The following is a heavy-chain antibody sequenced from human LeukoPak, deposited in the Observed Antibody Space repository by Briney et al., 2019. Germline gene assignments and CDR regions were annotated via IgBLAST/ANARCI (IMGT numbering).Heavy chain of an antibody. CDR2: TISSGRYI. D-gene: IGHD2-21*02. V-gene: IGHV3-21*01. CDR3: AREANCGGYFQHPQYLLSC. J-gene: IGHJ4*02. Sequence: GGSLRLSCAASGFTFSSYSLNWCRQDPAKGLEGCSSTISSGRYIYYADSVKGRFTISIDNAKNSLFLQVNSLSAEDRPVYLCAREANCGGYFQHPQYLLSCGGQQTRVTVSS. CDR1: GFTFSSYS.